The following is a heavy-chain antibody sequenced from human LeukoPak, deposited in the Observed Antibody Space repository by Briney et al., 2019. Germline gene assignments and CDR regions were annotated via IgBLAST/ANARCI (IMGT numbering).Heavy chain of an antibody. Sequence: ASVRVSCKASGYNFIGFYMHWVRQAPGKSLEWMGRINPNSDETSFALSFKGRVTMARDTSINTAYRELGRLTSDDTAVYFCARGATRLATAGAEFDSWGQGTLVIVSS. J-gene: IGHJ4*02. CDR3: ARGATRLATAGAEFDS. CDR2: INPNSDET. CDR1: GYNFIGFY. V-gene: IGHV1-2*06. D-gene: IGHD6-13*01.